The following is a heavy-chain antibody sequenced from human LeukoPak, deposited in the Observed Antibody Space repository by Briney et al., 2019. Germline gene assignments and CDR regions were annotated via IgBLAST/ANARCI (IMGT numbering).Heavy chain of an antibody. J-gene: IGHJ4*02. V-gene: IGHV3-30*18. CDR2: ISYDGSNK. Sequence: GGSLRLSCAASGYTFSSYGMHWVRQAPGKGLEWVAVISYDGSNKYYADSVKGRFTISRDNAKNSLYLQMNSLRAEDTAVYYCAKRLERLHFDYWGQGTLVTVSS. CDR3: AKRLERLHFDY. D-gene: IGHD6-25*01. CDR1: GYTFSSYG.